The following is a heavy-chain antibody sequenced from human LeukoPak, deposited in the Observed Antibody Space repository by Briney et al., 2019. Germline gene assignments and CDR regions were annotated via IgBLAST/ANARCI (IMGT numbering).Heavy chain of an antibody. CDR1: GGSFSGYY. CDR2: INHSGST. Sequence: PSETLSLTCAVYGGSFSGYYWSWIRQPPGKGLEWIGEINHSGSTNYNPSLKSRVTISVDTSKNQFSLKLSSVTAADTAVYYCARGLVAARRGYFDYWGQGTLVTVSS. J-gene: IGHJ4*02. CDR3: ARGLVAARRGYFDY. V-gene: IGHV4-34*01. D-gene: IGHD6-6*01.